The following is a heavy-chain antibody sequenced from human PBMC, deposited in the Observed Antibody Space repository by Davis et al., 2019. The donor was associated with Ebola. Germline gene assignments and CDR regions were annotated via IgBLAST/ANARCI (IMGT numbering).Heavy chain of an antibody. D-gene: IGHD3-3*01. V-gene: IGHV3-21*04. J-gene: IGHJ6*03. CDR1: GFTFRTYS. CDR2: ISGNMAEI. Sequence: GESLKISCAASGFTFRTYSMNWVRQAPGKGLEWVSYISGNMAEIYYADSVKGRFTISRSNAKNSLYLQMNSLRAEDTAIYYCAKEGAENTIFGVGGSYYYMDVWGKGTTVTVSS. CDR3: AKEGAENTIFGVGGSYYYMDV.